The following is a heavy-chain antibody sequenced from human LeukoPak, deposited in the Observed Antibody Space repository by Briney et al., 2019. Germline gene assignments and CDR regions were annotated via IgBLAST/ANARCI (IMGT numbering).Heavy chain of an antibody. CDR2: ISSSGSTI. V-gene: IGHV3-11*01. J-gene: IGHJ5*02. CDR3: AREKGGPIVASANKYNSFDP. Sequence: GGSLRLSCAASGFTFSDYYMSWIRQAPGKGLEWVSYISSSGSTIYYADSVKGRFTISRDNAKNSLYLQMNSLRAEDTAMYYCAREKGGPIVASANKYNSFDPWGQGTLVTVSS. CDR1: GFTFSDYY. D-gene: IGHD5-12*01.